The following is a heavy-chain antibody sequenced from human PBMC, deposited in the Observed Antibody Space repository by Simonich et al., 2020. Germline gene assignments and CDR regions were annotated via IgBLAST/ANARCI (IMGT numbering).Heavy chain of an antibody. CDR2: IYYSGST. CDR1: GGSISSSSYY. Sequence: QLQLQESGPGLVQPSETLSLPCTVSGGSISSSSYYWGWIRQPPGKGLEWIGSIYYSGSTDSNPSLKSRVTISVDTSKNQFSLKLSAVTAADTAVYYCARHAGFAFDIWGQGTMVTVSS. CDR3: ARHAGFAFDI. D-gene: IGHD6-13*01. V-gene: IGHV4-39*01. J-gene: IGHJ3*02.